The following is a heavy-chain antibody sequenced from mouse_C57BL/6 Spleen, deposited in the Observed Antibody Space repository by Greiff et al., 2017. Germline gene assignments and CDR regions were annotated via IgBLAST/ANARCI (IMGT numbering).Heavy chain of an antibody. CDR3: ARSQDSSGYYAMDY. D-gene: IGHD3-2*02. J-gene: IGHJ4*01. V-gene: IGHV1-80*01. CDR2: IYPGDGDT. CDR1: GYAFSSYW. Sequence: VQLQQSGAELVKPGASVKISCKASGYAFSSYWMNWVKQRPGKGLEWIGQIYPGDGDTNYNGKFKGKATLTADKSSSTAYMQLSSLTSEDSAVYFCARSQDSSGYYAMDYWGQGTSVTVSS.